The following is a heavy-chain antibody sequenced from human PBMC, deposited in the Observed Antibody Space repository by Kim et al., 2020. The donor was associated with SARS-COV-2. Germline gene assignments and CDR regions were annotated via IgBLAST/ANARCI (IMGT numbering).Heavy chain of an antibody. CDR2: IYYSGST. CDR1: GGSISSSSYY. CDR3: ARGGRVYDSSGYYYNYFDY. V-gene: IGHV4-39*07. D-gene: IGHD3-22*01. J-gene: IGHJ4*02. Sequence: SETLSLTCTVSGGSISSSSYYWGWIRQPPGKGLEWIGSIYYSGSTYYNPSLKSRVTISVDTSKNQFSLKLSSVTAADTAVYYCARGGRVYDSSGYYYNYFDYWGQGTLVTVSS.